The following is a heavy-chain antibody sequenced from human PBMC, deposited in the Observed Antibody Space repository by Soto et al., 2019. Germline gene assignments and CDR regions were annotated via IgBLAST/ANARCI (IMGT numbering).Heavy chain of an antibody. CDR1: GFTFSSYA. V-gene: IGHV3-23*01. Sequence: GSLRLSCAASGFTFSSYAMSWVRQAPGKGLEWVSAISGSGGSTYYADSVKGRFTISRDNSKNTLYLQMNSLRAEDTAVYYCATAVPWGSYRWVRDYYYYGMDVWGQGTTVTVSS. D-gene: IGHD3-16*02. CDR2: ISGSGGST. CDR3: ATAVPWGSYRWVRDYYYYGMDV. J-gene: IGHJ6*02.